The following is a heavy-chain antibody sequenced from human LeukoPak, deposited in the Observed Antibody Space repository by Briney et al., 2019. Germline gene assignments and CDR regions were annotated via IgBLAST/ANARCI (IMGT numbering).Heavy chain of an antibody. D-gene: IGHD3-3*01. CDR1: AFTFSNYG. CDR3: TRDLRSGYFDY. V-gene: IGHV3-33*01. Sequence: GGSLRLSCAASAFTFSNYGMHWVRQAPGKGLEWVAVIWHDGSNKYYADSVKGRFTLSRDNSENTLNLQMDSLRVEDTAIYYCTRDLRSGYFDYWGQGTLVTVSS. J-gene: IGHJ4*02. CDR2: IWHDGSNK.